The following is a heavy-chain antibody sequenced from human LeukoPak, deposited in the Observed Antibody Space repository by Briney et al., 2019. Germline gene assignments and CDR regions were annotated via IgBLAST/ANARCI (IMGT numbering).Heavy chain of an antibody. CDR1: GFTFSSYA. CDR3: AKYPPPWLVNDRLDY. J-gene: IGHJ4*02. Sequence: GGSLRLPCAASGFTFSSYAMSWVRQAPGKGLEWVSAISGSGGSTYYADSVKGRFTISRDNSKNTLYLQMNSLRAEDTAVYYCAKYPPPWLVNDRLDYWGQGTLVTVSS. CDR2: ISGSGGST. V-gene: IGHV3-23*01. D-gene: IGHD6-19*01.